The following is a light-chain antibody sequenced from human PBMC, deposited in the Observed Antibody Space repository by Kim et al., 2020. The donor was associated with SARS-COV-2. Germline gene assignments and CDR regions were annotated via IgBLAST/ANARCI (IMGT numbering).Light chain of an antibody. CDR3: QSYDSSNWV. V-gene: IGLV6-57*03. J-gene: IGLJ3*02. Sequence: GKTRSIPSTQSMCSIASNYVQWYPQRPGRAPTTVIYEDNQSPSGVPDRFSGSIDSSSNSASLTISGLKTEDEADYYCQSYDSSNWVFGGGTQLTVL. CDR1: MCSIASNY. CDR2: EDN.